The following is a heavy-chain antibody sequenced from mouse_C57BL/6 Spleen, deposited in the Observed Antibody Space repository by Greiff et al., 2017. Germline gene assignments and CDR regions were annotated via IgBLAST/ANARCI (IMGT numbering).Heavy chain of an antibody. CDR3: ARSLYGRGFAY. CDR1: GYTFTDYN. Sequence: EVHLVESGPELVKPGASVKIPCKASGYTFTDYNMDWVKQSHGKSLEWIGDINPNNGGTIYNQKFKGKATLTVDKSSSTAYMELRSLTSEDTAVYYCARSLYGRGFAYWGQGTLVTVSA. D-gene: IGHD1-1*01. V-gene: IGHV1-18*01. CDR2: INPNNGGT. J-gene: IGHJ3*01.